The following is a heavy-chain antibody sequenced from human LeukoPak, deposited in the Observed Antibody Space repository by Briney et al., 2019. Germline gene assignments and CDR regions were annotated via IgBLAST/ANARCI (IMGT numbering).Heavy chain of an antibody. CDR3: AREDLPSGSDTYDY. Sequence: PGGSLRLSCAASGFTFSSYEMNWVRQAPGKGLERVSYISSSGSMMNYADSVKGRFTISRDNAKNSLYLQMNSLRAEDTAVYYCAREDLPSGSDTYDYWGQGTLVTVSS. D-gene: IGHD1-26*01. CDR1: GFTFSSYE. V-gene: IGHV3-48*03. CDR2: ISSSGSMM. J-gene: IGHJ4*02.